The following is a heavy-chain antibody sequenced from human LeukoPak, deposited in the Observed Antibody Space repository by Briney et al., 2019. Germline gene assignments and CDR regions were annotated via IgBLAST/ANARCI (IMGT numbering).Heavy chain of an antibody. V-gene: IGHV3-23*01. J-gene: IGHJ4*02. CDR3: AKDPYDTPYYFDY. Sequence: GESLKISCAASGFSFRSCWMSWVRQAPGKGLEWVSAISGSGGSTYYADSVKGRFTISRDNSKNTLYLQMNSLRAEDTAVYYCAKDPYDTPYYFDYWGQGTLVTVSS. CDR1: GFSFRSCW. CDR2: ISGSGGST. D-gene: IGHD3-9*01.